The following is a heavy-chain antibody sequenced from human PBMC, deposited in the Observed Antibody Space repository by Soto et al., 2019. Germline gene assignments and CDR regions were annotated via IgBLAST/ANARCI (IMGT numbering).Heavy chain of an antibody. CDR2: INPSTGSA. V-gene: IGHV1-46*01. J-gene: IGHJ6*02. CDR3: AIDPNLSLTFHYYGMDV. CDR1: GYTFTSYY. Sequence: QVQLMQSGAEVKKPGASVKVSCKASGYTFTSYYIHWVRQAPGQGLEWMGIINPSTGSASYARMFQVRVAMTRDTSTSTVYMEVSSLRSEDTAVYYCAIDPNLSLTFHYYGMDVWCQGTTGTGSS.